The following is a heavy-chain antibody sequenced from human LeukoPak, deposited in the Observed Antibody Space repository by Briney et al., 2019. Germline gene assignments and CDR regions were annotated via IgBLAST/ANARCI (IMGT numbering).Heavy chain of an antibody. Sequence: GGSLRLSCAASGFTFSDYYMSWIRQAPGKGLEWVSYISSSCSTIYYADSVKGRFTISRDNAKNSLYLQMNSLRAEDTAVYYCARDGIAAAGRFLGYCYGMDVWGQGTTVTVSS. CDR3: ARDGIAAAGRFLGYCYGMDV. D-gene: IGHD6-13*01. V-gene: IGHV3-11*01. CDR1: GFTFSDYY. J-gene: IGHJ6*02. CDR2: ISSSCSTI.